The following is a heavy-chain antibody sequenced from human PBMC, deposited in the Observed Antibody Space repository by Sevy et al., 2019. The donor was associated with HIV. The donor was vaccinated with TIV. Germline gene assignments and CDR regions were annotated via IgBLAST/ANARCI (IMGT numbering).Heavy chain of an antibody. V-gene: IGHV3-23*01. CDR2: FSFGCGRI. CDR3: AREGCTQPHDY. J-gene: IGHJ4*02. Sequence: GGSLRLSCAASGLTFAKYSMSWVRQAPGKGLEWVSTFSFGCGRINYADSVKDRFTISRDDSKNTLFLQMNSLRAEDTATYFCAREGCTQPHDYWGQRTLVTVSS. D-gene: IGHD2-8*01. CDR1: GLTFAKYS.